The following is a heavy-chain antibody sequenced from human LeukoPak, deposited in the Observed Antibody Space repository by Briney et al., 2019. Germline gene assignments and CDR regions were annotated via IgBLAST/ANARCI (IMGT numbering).Heavy chain of an antibody. CDR3: AKTLIAADAWGFHGMDV. J-gene: IGHJ6*02. D-gene: IGHD6-13*01. Sequence: GRSLRLSCAASGFTFDDYAMHWVRQAPGKGLEWVSGISWNSGSIGYADSVKGRFTISRDNAKNSLYLQMNSLRAEDTALYYCAKTLIAADAWGFHGMDVWGQGTTVTVSS. V-gene: IGHV3-9*01. CDR2: ISWNSGSI. CDR1: GFTFDDYA.